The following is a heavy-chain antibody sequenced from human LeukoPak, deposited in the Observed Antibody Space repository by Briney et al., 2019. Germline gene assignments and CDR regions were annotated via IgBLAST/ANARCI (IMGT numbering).Heavy chain of an antibody. D-gene: IGHD3-9*01. CDR2: INPNSGGT. Sequence: ASVKVSCKASGYTFTGYYMHWVRQAPGQGLEWMGWINPNSGGTNYAQKFQGRVTMTRDTSISTAYMELSRLRSDDTAVYYCARAGYFDWLRSSRLNWFDPWGQGTLVTVSS. CDR3: ARAGYFDWLRSSRLNWFDP. J-gene: IGHJ5*02. V-gene: IGHV1-2*02. CDR1: GYTFTGYY.